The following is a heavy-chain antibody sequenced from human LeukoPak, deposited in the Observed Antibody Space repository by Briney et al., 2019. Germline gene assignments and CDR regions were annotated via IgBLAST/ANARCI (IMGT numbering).Heavy chain of an antibody. D-gene: IGHD2-2*01. CDR2: INPSGGSA. V-gene: IGHV1-46*01. Sequence: VSVKVSCKASGYTFTSYDINWVRQAAGQGHEWMGIINPSGGSASYAQKFRGRVTMTRDTSTSTVYMELSSLRSEDTAVYYCARVRGIGDIVVVPAARGIFDYWGQGTLVTVSS. CDR3: ARVRGIGDIVVVPAARGIFDY. CDR1: GYTFTSYD. J-gene: IGHJ4*02.